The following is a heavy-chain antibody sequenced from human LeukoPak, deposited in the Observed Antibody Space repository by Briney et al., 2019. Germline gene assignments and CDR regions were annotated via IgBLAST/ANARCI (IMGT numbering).Heavy chain of an antibody. J-gene: IGHJ5*01. V-gene: IGHV3-48*01. Sequence: GGSLRLSCAASGFTFSTYTMNWVRQAPGEGLEWVSYISDTSSLIYYADSVKGRFTISRDNAKNSLYLQMDSLRAEDTAVYYCARGTSRGSRCGFDSWGQGILVTV. CDR2: ISDTSSLI. CDR1: GFTFSTYT. D-gene: IGHD6-19*01. CDR3: ARGTSRGSRCGFDS.